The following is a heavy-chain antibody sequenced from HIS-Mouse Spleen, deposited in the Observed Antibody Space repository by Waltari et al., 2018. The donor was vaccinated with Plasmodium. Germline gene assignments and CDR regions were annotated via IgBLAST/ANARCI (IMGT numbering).Heavy chain of an antibody. D-gene: IGHD5-12*01. CDR1: GFPFSSDW. CDR2: IKQDGSEK. Sequence: EVQLVESGGGLVQPGGSLRLSCAASGFPFSSDWMGWVRQAPGKGLEWVANIKQDGSEKYYVDSVKGRFTISRDNAKNSLYLQMNSLRAEDTAVYYCARDRRGYWYFDLWGRGTLVTVSS. J-gene: IGHJ2*01. V-gene: IGHV3-7*01. CDR3: ARDRRGYWYFDL.